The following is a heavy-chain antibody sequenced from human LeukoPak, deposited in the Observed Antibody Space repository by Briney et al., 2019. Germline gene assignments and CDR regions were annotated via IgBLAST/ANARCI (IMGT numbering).Heavy chain of an antibody. Sequence: GASVKVSCKASGYTFTNYGISWVRQAPGQGLEWMGWISGYNGYTNYARNFQGRVTMTTDTSTSTAYMELRSLRSDDTAVYYCARDGHRRYHYDSSGREDAFDIWGQGTMVTVSS. V-gene: IGHV1-18*01. J-gene: IGHJ3*02. D-gene: IGHD3-22*01. CDR1: GYTFTNYG. CDR3: ARDGHRRYHYDSSGREDAFDI. CDR2: ISGYNGYT.